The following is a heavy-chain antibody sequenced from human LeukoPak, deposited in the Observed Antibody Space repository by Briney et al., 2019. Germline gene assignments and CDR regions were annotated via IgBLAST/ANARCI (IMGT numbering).Heavy chain of an antibody. Sequence: PSETLSLTCTVSGGSISSGGYYWSWIRQHPGKGLEWIGYIYYSGSTYYNPSLKSRVTISVDTSKNQFSLKLSSVTAADTAVYYCARERGESYDWFDPWGQGTLVTVSS. CDR2: IYYSGST. CDR1: GGSISSGGYY. J-gene: IGHJ5*02. CDR3: ARERGESYDWFDP. V-gene: IGHV4-31*03. D-gene: IGHD1-26*01.